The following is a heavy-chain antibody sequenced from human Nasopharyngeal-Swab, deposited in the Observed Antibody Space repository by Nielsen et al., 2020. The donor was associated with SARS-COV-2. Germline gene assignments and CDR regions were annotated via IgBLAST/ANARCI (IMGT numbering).Heavy chain of an antibody. J-gene: IGHJ4*02. Sequence: GESLKISCAASGFTFSSYAMSWVRQAPGKGLEWVSAISGSGGSKYYADSVKGRFTISRDNSKNTLYLQMNSLRAEDTAVYYCARGYSGSYYSPFDYWGQGTLVTVSS. V-gene: IGHV3-23*01. D-gene: IGHD1-26*01. CDR1: GFTFSSYA. CDR2: ISGSGGSK. CDR3: ARGYSGSYYSPFDY.